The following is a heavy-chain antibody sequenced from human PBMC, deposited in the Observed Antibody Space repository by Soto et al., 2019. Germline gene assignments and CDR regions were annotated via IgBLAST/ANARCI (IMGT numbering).Heavy chain of an antibody. D-gene: IGHD3-3*01. Sequence: EVQLVESGGGLVQPGGSLRLSCAASGFTFSSYWMSWVRQAPGKGLEWVANIKQDGSEKYYVDSVKGRFTISRDNAKNSLYLQMNSLRAEDTAVYYCARMIKGHDFWSGYRSTNYYYYGMYVWGQGTTVTVSS. CDR3: ARMIKGHDFWSGYRSTNYYYYGMYV. CDR2: IKQDGSEK. V-gene: IGHV3-7*05. J-gene: IGHJ6*02. CDR1: GFTFSSYW.